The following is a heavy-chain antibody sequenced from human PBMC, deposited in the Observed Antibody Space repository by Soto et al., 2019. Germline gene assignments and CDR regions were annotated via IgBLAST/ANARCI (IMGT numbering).Heavy chain of an antibody. CDR2: IYYNGKT. Sequence: SETLSLTCTVSGDSISSTYSYWGWIRQPPGKGLEWIGSIYYNGKTYYNPSLGRRVTISVDTSKNHFSLMLTSVTAAATAVYFCARPQGTTSMYHWFDPWGQGTPVTVSS. CDR1: GDSISSTYSY. CDR3: ARPQGTTSMYHWFDP. D-gene: IGHD4-17*01. V-gene: IGHV4-39*02. J-gene: IGHJ5*02.